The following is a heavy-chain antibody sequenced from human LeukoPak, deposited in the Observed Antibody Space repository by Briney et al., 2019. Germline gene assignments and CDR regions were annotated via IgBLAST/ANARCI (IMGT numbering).Heavy chain of an antibody. CDR3: ARFPSIAAATRDAFDI. CDR1: GGSISSYY. D-gene: IGHD6-6*01. CDR2: IYYSGST. J-gene: IGHJ3*02. Sequence: PSETLSLTCTVSGGSISSYYWNWIRQPPGKGLEWIGYIYYSGSTNYNPSLKSRVTISVDTSKNQFSLKLSSVTAADTAVYYCARFPSIAAATRDAFDIWGQGTMVTVSS. V-gene: IGHV4-59*08.